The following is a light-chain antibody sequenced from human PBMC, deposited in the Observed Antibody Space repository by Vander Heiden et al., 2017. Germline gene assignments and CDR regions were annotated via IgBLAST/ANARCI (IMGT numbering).Light chain of an antibody. J-gene: IGLJ1*01. Sequence: QSVLTQPPSASGTPGQRVTISCSGSSSNIGSNTVNWYQQLPGTAPKLRIYSNNQRPSGVPDRFSGSKSGTSASLAISGLQSEDEADYYCAAWDDSLNGYVFGTGTKVTAL. CDR3: AAWDDSLNGYV. CDR1: SSNIGSNT. CDR2: SNN. V-gene: IGLV1-44*01.